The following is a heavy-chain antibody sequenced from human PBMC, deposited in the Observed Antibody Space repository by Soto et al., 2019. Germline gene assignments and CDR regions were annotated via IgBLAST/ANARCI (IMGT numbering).Heavy chain of an antibody. CDR1: GFTFSSYS. V-gene: IGHV3-48*01. CDR3: ARDYYDSSGYYALFDY. D-gene: IGHD3-22*01. Sequence: SLRLSCAASGFTFSSYSMNWVRQAPGKGLEWVSYISSSSSTIYYADSVKGRFTISRDNAKNSLYLQMNSLRAEDTAVYYCARDYYDSSGYYALFDYWGQGTLVTVSS. CDR2: ISSSSSTI. J-gene: IGHJ4*02.